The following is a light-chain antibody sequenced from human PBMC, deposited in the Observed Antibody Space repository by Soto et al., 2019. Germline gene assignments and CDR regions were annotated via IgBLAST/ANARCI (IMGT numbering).Light chain of an antibody. V-gene: IGKV3-11*01. CDR1: QSVSSY. CDR3: QQRSNCPPWT. J-gene: IGKJ1*01. CDR2: DAS. Sequence: EIVLTQSPATLSLSPGERATLSCRASQSVSSYLAWYQQKPGQAPRLLIYDASNRATGIPARFSGNGSGTDFTLTISVLEPEDFGVYYRQQRSNCPPWTFGQGTYVEIK.